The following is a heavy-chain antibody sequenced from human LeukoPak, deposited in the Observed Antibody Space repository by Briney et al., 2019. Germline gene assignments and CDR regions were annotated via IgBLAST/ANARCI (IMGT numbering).Heavy chain of an antibody. Sequence: ASVTVSCMASGYTFTSYGISWVRQAPGQGLEWKGWISAYNGNTNYAQKLQGRVTMTTDTSTSTAYMELRRQRSDDTAVYYCARDIVATVGGYWGEGTLVTVAS. D-gene: IGHD5-12*01. CDR2: ISAYNGNT. V-gene: IGHV1-18*04. CDR3: ARDIVATVGGY. CDR1: GYTFTSYG. J-gene: IGHJ4*02.